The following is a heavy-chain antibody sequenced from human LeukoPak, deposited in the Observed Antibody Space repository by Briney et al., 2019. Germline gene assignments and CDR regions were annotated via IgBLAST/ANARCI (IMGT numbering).Heavy chain of an antibody. CDR1: GGTFSSYA. D-gene: IGHD4-17*01. V-gene: IGHV1-69*05. Sequence: ASVKVSCKASGGTFSSYAISWVRQAPGQGLEWMGRIIPIFGTANYAQKFQGRVSITTDESTSTAYMELSSLRSEDTAVYYCARTDYGDYGRPFDHWGQGTLVTVSS. J-gene: IGHJ4*02. CDR3: ARTDYGDYGRPFDH. CDR2: IIPIFGTA.